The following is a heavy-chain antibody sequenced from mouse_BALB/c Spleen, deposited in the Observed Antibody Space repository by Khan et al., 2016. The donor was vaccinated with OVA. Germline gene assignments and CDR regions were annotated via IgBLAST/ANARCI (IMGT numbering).Heavy chain of an antibody. CDR1: GYSITSDYA. Sequence: VQLKESGPGLVKPSQSLSLTCTVTGYSITSDYAWNWIRQFPGNKLEWMGYIKYSGSTSYNPSLKSRISITRDTSKNQFFLQLNSVTTEDTATYYCARSGTITTVVATDFDYWGQGTTLTVSS. CDR2: IKYSGST. V-gene: IGHV3-2*02. CDR3: ARSGTITTVVATDFDY. D-gene: IGHD1-1*01. J-gene: IGHJ2*01.